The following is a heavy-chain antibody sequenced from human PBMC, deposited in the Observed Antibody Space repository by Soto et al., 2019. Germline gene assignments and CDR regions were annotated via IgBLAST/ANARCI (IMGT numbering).Heavy chain of an antibody. CDR3: AKGGSSSYYYGSTLDY. D-gene: IGHD3-10*01. CDR1: GYSFTSYG. Sequence: ASVKVSCKTSGYSFTSYGVTWVRQAPGEGLEWMGWISGYSGDTQYAQNFQGRVTMTTDTSTSTVYMEMSSLRSDDTAVYYCAKGGSSSYYYGSTLDYWGQGTLVTVSS. J-gene: IGHJ4*02. CDR2: ISGYSGDT. V-gene: IGHV1-18*01.